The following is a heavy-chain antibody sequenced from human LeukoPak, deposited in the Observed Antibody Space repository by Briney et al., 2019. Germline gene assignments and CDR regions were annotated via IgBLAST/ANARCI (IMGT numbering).Heavy chain of an antibody. D-gene: IGHD6-19*01. J-gene: IGHJ5*02. CDR2: ISSSSSCI. CDR1: GFTFSSYS. Sequence: GGSLRLSCAASGFTFSSYSMNWVRQAPGKGLEWVSSISSSSSCIYYADSVKGRFTIFRDNAKNSLYLQMNRLRGEDTAVYYCARDRDVAGWFDPWGQGTLVTLSS. CDR3: ARDRDVAGWFDP. V-gene: IGHV3-21*01.